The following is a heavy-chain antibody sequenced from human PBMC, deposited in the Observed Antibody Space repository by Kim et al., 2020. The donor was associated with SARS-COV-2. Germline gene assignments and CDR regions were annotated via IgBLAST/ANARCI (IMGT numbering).Heavy chain of an antibody. CDR3: ARDKLGVITTPFDY. D-gene: IGHD3-22*01. Sequence: AVAVTSRVTINPDTSKHQFSLQLNSVNPEDTAVYYCARDKLGVITTPFDYWGQGTLVTVSS. J-gene: IGHJ4*02. V-gene: IGHV6-1*01.